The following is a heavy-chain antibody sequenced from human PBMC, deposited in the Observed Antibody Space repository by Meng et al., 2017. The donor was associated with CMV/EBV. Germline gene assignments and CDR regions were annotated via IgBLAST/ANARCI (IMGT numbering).Heavy chain of an antibody. Sequence: ASVTVSCQASGYTFTRYAMHWVRQAPGQRLEWMGWSNAGNGNTKYSQEFQGRVTITRDTSASTAYMELSSLRAEDMAVYYCARDRRTENSMAYYYDSSWGIDYWGQGTLVTVSS. CDR2: SNAGNGNT. D-gene: IGHD3-22*01. CDR1: GYTFTRYA. V-gene: IGHV1-3*02. CDR3: ARDRRTENSMAYYYDSSWGIDY. J-gene: IGHJ4*02.